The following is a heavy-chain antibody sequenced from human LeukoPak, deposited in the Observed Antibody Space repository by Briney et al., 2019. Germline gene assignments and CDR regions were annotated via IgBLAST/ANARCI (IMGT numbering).Heavy chain of an antibody. D-gene: IGHD5-12*01. CDR1: GYSFISYD. CDR2: MNPNSGST. CDR3: ARNLARTGDFDY. V-gene: IGHV1-8*01. Sequence: GAPVKVSCKASGYSFISYDINWVRQATGQGLEWLGWMNPNSGSTGYAQNFQGRVSMTRDTSISTAYMELSNLGSEDTAVYYCARNLARTGDFDYWGQGTLVTVSS. J-gene: IGHJ4*02.